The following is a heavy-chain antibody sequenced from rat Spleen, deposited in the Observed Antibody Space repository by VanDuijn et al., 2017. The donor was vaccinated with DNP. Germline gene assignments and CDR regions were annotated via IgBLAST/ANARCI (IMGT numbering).Heavy chain of an antibody. CDR1: GFTFSNFY. CDR2: ISAGGGNT. CDR3: ARHNSGYFDY. Sequence: EVQLVESGGGLVQPGRSLRLSCAASGFTFSNFYMAWVRQAPAKGLEWVASISAGGGNTYYRDSVKGRFTISRDNAKNTLYLQIDSLTSEETATYYCARHNSGYFDYWGQGVMVTVSS. D-gene: IGHD4-3*01. J-gene: IGHJ2*01. V-gene: IGHV5-25*01.